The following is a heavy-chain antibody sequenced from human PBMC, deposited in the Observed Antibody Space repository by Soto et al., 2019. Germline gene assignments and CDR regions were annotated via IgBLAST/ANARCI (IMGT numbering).Heavy chain of an antibody. D-gene: IGHD2-2*03. J-gene: IGHJ4*02. CDR1: GFTFSSYG. CDR3: ARDGSLAVDY. Sequence: GGSLRLSCAASGFTFSSYGMHWVRQAPGKGVEWVAVIWYDGSNKYYADSVKGRFTISRDNSKNTLYLQMNSLRAEDTAVYYCARDGSLAVDYWGQGTLVTVSS. CDR2: IWYDGSNK. V-gene: IGHV3-33*01.